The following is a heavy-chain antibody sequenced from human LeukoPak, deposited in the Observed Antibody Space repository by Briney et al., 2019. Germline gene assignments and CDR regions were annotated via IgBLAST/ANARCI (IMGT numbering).Heavy chain of an antibody. D-gene: IGHD5-18*01. CDR2: INNVGSHI. Sequence: GGSMRLSCAASGFTFSSSAMNWVRQAPGKGLEWVSSINNVGSHIYYTDSVKGRFTISRDNAKNSLYLQMNSLRADDAAVYYCAREPTSMGSDYWGQGTLVTVSS. J-gene: IGHJ4*02. CDR1: GFTFSSSA. V-gene: IGHV3-21*01. CDR3: AREPTSMGSDY.